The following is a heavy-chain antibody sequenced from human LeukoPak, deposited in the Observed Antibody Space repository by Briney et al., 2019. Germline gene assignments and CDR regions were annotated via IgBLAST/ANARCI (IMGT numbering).Heavy chain of an antibody. V-gene: IGHV4-38-2*02. CDR3: ARLSGTSSGWPFDY. J-gene: IGHJ4*02. CDR2: IYHSGFT. Sequence: KSSETLSLTCTVSAYSISSAYYWGWIRQPPGKGLEWIGSIYHSGFTYYSSSLKSRVTISVDTSKDQFPLNLTSVTAADTAVYYCARLSGTSSGWPFDYWGQGTLVTVSS. D-gene: IGHD6-19*01. CDR1: AYSISSAYY.